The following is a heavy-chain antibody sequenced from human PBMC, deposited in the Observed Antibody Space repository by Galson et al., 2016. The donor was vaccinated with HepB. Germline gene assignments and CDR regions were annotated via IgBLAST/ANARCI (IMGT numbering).Heavy chain of an antibody. Sequence: SLRLSCAASGFTVSNNYMSWVRQAPGKGLKWVSVIYSGGSTYYADSVKGRFTISSDNSKNTLYLQMNSLRAEDTAVYYCARDPMATRYYYYGMDVWGQGTTVTVSS. CDR1: GFTVSNNY. V-gene: IGHV3-53*01. J-gene: IGHJ6*02. D-gene: IGHD5-24*01. CDR3: ARDPMATRYYYYGMDV. CDR2: IYSGGST.